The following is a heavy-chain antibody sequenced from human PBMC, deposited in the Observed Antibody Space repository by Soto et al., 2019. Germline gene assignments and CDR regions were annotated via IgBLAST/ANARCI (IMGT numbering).Heavy chain of an antibody. CDR2: INAGNGNT. J-gene: IGHJ4*02. CDR1: GYTFTSYA. CDR3: ATSMYYYGSGSLSY. Sequence: ASVKVSCKASGYTFTSYAMHWVRQAPGQRLEWMGWINAGNGNTGYAQKFQGRVTMTRNTSISTAYMELSSLRSEDTAVYYCATSMYYYGSGSLSYWGQGTLVTVSS. D-gene: IGHD3-10*01. V-gene: IGHV1-3*01.